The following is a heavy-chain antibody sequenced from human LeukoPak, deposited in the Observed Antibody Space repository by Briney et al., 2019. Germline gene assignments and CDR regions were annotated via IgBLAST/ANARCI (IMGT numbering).Heavy chain of an antibody. J-gene: IGHJ6*02. Sequence: GGSLRLSCAASGFTFSSYSMNWVRQAPGKGLEWVSYISSSSSTIYYADSVKGRFTISRDNAKNSLYLQMNSLRAEDTAVYYCAIPPLSGTGSSRPLAGMDVWGQGTTVTVSS. D-gene: IGHD3-10*01. CDR2: ISSSSSTI. V-gene: IGHV3-48*04. CDR1: GFTFSSYS. CDR3: AIPPLSGTGSSRPLAGMDV.